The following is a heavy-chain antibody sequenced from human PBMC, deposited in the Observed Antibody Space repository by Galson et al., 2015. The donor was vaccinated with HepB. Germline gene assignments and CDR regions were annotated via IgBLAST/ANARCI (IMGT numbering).Heavy chain of an antibody. CDR3: ARDPSTLNYYYYYGMDV. D-gene: IGHD2-2*01. CDR1: GGTFSSYT. Sequence: SVKVSCKASGGTFSSYTISWVRQAPGQGLEWMGRIIPILGIANYAQKFQGRVTITADKSTSTAYMELSSLRSEDTAVYYCARDPSTLNYYYYYGMDVWGQGTTVTVSS. CDR2: IIPILGIA. V-gene: IGHV1-69*04. J-gene: IGHJ6*02.